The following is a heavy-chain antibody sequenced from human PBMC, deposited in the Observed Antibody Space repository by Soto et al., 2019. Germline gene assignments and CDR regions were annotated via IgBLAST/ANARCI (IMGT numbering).Heavy chain of an antibody. CDR2: INHSGST. Sequence: SETLSLTCAVYGGSFSGYYWSWIRQPPGKGLEWIGEINHSGSTNYNPSLKSRVTISVDTSKNQFSLKLSSVTAADTAVYYCARETQGQKPGYYYYYGSDVWGQGTTFTVCS. CDR3: ARETQGQKPGYYYYYGSDV. J-gene: IGHJ6*02. D-gene: IGHD3-10*01. V-gene: IGHV4-34*01. CDR1: GGSFSGYY.